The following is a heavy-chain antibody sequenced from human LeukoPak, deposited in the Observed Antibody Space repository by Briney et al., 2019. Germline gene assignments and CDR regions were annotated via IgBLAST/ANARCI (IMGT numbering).Heavy chain of an antibody. CDR1: EFAFSDFY. V-gene: IGHV3-11*06. J-gene: IGHJ4*02. Sequence: GGSLRLSCGASEFAFSDFYMTWIRQAPGRGLEWVSYISSSSSHTNYADSVKGRFTISRDNAKNSLYLQMNSLRAEDTAVYYCARTNLGSGWRFDYWGQGTLVTVSS. CDR3: ARTNLGSGWRFDY. D-gene: IGHD6-19*01. CDR2: ISSSSSHT.